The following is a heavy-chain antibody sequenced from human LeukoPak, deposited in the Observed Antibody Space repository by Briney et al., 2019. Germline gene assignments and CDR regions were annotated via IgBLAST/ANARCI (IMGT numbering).Heavy chain of an antibody. Sequence: PGGSLRLSCAASGFTFSSYSMNWVRQAPGKGLEGVSSISSSSSYIYYADSVKGRFTISRDNAKNSLYLQMNSLRAEDTAVYYCAREMVRGVNEADWGQGTLVTVSS. J-gene: IGHJ4*02. D-gene: IGHD3-10*01. CDR3: AREMVRGVNEAD. V-gene: IGHV3-21*01. CDR1: GFTFSSYS. CDR2: ISSSSSYI.